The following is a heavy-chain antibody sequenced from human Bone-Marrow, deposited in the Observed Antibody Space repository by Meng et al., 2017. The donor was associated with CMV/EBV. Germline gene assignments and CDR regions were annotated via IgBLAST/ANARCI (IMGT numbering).Heavy chain of an antibody. Sequence: SVKVSCKGSGFTFTGSAVQWVRQARGQGLEWIGWIVVGSGNTNYAQKFQERVTMTRDKSTGTAYMELSSLRSDDTAVFYCARWLELQNFDYWGQGTLVTVSS. J-gene: IGHJ4*02. CDR1: GFTFTGSA. V-gene: IGHV1-58*01. D-gene: IGHD1-7*01. CDR3: ARWLELQNFDY. CDR2: IVVGSGNT.